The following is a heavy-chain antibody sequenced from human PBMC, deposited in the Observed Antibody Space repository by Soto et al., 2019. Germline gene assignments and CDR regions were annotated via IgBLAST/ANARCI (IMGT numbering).Heavy chain of an antibody. CDR2: ISYDGSNK. CDR1: GFTFSSYA. V-gene: IGHV3-30-3*01. D-gene: IGHD5-18*01. J-gene: IGHJ4*02. CDR3: ARDEYTAMVGDLDY. Sequence: QVQLVESGGGVVQPGRSLRLSCAASGFTFSSYAMHWVRQAPGKGLEWVAVISYDGSNKYYADSVKGRFTISRDNSKNTLYLQMNSLRAEDTAVYYCARDEYTAMVGDLDYWGQGTLVTVSS.